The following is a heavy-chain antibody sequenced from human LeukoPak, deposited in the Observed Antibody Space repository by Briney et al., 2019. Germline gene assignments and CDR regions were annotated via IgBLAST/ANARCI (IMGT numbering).Heavy chain of an antibody. Sequence: SETLSLTCTVSGGSISSYYWSWIRQPPGKGLEWIGYIYYSGSTNYNPSLKSRVTISVDTSKNRFSLKLSSVTAADTAVYYCARGWGFGVFDYWGQGTLVTVSS. CDR2: IYYSGST. V-gene: IGHV4-59*01. CDR1: GGSISSYY. J-gene: IGHJ4*02. CDR3: ARGWGFGVFDY. D-gene: IGHD3-10*01.